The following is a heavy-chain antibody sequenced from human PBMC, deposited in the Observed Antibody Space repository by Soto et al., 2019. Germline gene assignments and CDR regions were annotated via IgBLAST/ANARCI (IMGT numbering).Heavy chain of an antibody. CDR3: ARTSSGSFLFRYYFDS. J-gene: IGHJ4*02. Sequence: SETLSLTCTVSGGSISSYYWTWIRQPPGKGLEWIGYMYSSGSTNYNPSLKSRVTISVDTSKNQFSLRLSSVTAADTAVYYCARTSSGSFLFRYYFDSWGQGTLVTVS. CDR2: MYSSGST. D-gene: IGHD1-26*01. CDR1: GGSISSYY. V-gene: IGHV4-59*01.